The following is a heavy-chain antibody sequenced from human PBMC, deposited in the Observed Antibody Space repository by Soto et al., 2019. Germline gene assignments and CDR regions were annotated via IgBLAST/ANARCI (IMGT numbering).Heavy chain of an antibody. V-gene: IGHV1-18*01. CDR2: ISAYNGNT. D-gene: IGHD2-21*01. CDR3: ARGTLLLVPRGVIDYFAY. J-gene: IGHJ4*02. CDR1: GYTFTSYG. Sequence: GASVKVSCKASGYTFTSYGISWVRQAPGQGLEWMGWISAYNGNTNYAQKLQGRVTMTTDTSTSTAYMELRSLRSDDTAVYYCARGTLLLVPRGVIDYFAYWGQGTLVTVSS.